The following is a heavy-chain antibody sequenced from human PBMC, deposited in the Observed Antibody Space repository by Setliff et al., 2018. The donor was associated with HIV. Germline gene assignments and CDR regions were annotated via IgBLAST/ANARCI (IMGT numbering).Heavy chain of an antibody. J-gene: IGHJ4*02. Sequence: KSSETLSLPCGVSGYSMSSGYYWGWIRQPPGKGLEWIGNVYHTGSTYYNPSLKSRVTISEDTSKNQFSLKVNSVTAADTAMYFCARESPDGLDYWGQGTLVTVSS. CDR3: ARESPDGLDY. D-gene: IGHD2-8*01. CDR1: GYSMSSGYY. V-gene: IGHV4-38-2*02. CDR2: VYHTGST.